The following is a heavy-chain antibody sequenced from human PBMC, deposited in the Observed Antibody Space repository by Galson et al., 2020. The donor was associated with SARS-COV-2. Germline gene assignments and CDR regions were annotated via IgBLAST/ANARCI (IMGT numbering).Heavy chain of an antibody. Sequence: GESLKISCKGSGYSFTSYWIGWVRQMPGKGLEWMGIIYPGDSDTRYSPSFQGQVTISADKSISTAYLQWSSLEASDTAMYYCARRPTGYYRPGIGYYYYYGMDVWGQGTTVTVSS. D-gene: IGHD3-9*01. J-gene: IGHJ6*02. CDR2: IYPGDSDT. V-gene: IGHV5-51*01. CDR3: ARRPTGYYRPGIGYYYYYGMDV. CDR1: GYSFTSYW.